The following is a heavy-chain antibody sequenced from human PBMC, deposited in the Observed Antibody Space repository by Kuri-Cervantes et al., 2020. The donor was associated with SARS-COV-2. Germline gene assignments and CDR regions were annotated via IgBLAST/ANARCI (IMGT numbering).Heavy chain of an antibody. CDR2: INAGNGNT. CDR1: GYTFTSYA. D-gene: IGHD4-11*01. J-gene: IGHJ6*02. Sequence: ASVKVSCKASGYTFTSYAMHWVRQAPGQRLEWMGWINAGNGNTKYSQKFQGRVTITRDTSASTAYMELSSLRSEDTAVYYCARDHPYSNYDYYYYGMEVWGQGTTVTVSS. CDR3: ARDHPYSNYDYYYYGMEV. V-gene: IGHV1-3*01.